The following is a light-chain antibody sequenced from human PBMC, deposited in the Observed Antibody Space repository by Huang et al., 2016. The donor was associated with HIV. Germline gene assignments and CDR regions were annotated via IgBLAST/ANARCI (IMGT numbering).Light chain of an antibody. CDR3: HQRSDWPWT. CDR1: QSISSY. V-gene: IGKV3-11*01. Sequence: EIVLTQSPATLSLSPGERATLSCRASQSISSYLAWYQQKPGQAPRLLIYEASNRATVVPARVSGSGSGTDFTLTISSLEPEDFAVYYCHQRSDWPWTFGQGTKVEIK. CDR2: EAS. J-gene: IGKJ1*01.